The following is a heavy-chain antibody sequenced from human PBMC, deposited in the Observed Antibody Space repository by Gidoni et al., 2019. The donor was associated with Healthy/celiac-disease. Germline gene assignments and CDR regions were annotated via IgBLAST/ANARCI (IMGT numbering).Heavy chain of an antibody. CDR2: IKSKTDGGTT. D-gene: IGHD5-18*01. CDR1: SNAW. J-gene: IGHJ6*03. Sequence: SNAWMNWVRQAPGKGLEWVGRIKSKTDGGTTDYAAPVKGRFTISRDDSKNTLYLQMNSLKTEDTAVYYCTTVTGTAMVYYYYYMDVWGKGTTVTVSS. V-gene: IGHV3-15*07. CDR3: TTVTGTAMVYYYYYMDV.